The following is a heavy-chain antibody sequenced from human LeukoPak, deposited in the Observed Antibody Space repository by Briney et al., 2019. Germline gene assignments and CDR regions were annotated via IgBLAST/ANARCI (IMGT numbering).Heavy chain of an antibody. CDR3: ARRYYDSSGYSDDAFDI. CDR1: GGTFSIYA. D-gene: IGHD3-22*01. V-gene: IGHV1-69*04. J-gene: IGHJ3*02. Sequence: SVKVSFKSSGGTFSIYAISWVRQAPGQGLEWMGRIIPTLGIANYAQKFQGRVTITADKSTSTAYMELSSLRSEDTAVYYCARRYYDSSGYSDDAFDIWGQGTMVTVSS. CDR2: IIPTLGIA.